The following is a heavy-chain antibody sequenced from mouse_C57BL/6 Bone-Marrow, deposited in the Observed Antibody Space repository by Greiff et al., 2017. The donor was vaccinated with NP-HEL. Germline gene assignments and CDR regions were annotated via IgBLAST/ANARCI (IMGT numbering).Heavy chain of an antibody. V-gene: IGHV5-4*03. CDR1: GFTFSSYA. Sequence: EVMLVESGGGLVKPGGSLKLSCAASGFTFSSYAMSWVRQTPEKRLEWVATISDGGSYTYYPDNVKGRFTISRDNAKNNLYLQMSHLKSEDTAMYYCARAHYYSAMDYWGQGTSVTVSS. CDR2: ISDGGSYT. J-gene: IGHJ4*01. CDR3: ARAHYYSAMDY.